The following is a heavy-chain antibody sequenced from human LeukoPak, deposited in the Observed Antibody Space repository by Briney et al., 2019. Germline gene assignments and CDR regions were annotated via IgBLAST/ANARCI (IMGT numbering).Heavy chain of an antibody. CDR2: INHSGST. D-gene: IGHD3-22*01. Sequence: SETLSLTCAVYGGSFSGYYWSWIRQPPVKGLEWIGEINHSGSTNYNPSLKSRVTISVDTSKNQFSLKLSSATAADTAVYYCARGDYYDSSGSSYYFDYWGQGTLVTVSS. CDR3: ARGDYYDSSGSSYYFDY. J-gene: IGHJ4*02. V-gene: IGHV4-34*01. CDR1: GGSFSGYY.